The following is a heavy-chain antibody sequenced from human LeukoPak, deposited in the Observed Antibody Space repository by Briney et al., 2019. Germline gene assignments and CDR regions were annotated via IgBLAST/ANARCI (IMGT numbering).Heavy chain of an antibody. D-gene: IGHD1-20*01. J-gene: IGHJ4*02. V-gene: IGHV1-24*01. CDR2: FDPEDGET. Sequence: GASVKVSCKVSGYTLTELSMHWVRQAPGKGLEWMGGFDPEDGETIYAQKFQGRVTMAEDTSTDTAYMELSSLGSEDTAVYYCARTNWNGGDFDYWGQGTLVTVSS. CDR3: ARTNWNGGDFDY. CDR1: GYTLTELS.